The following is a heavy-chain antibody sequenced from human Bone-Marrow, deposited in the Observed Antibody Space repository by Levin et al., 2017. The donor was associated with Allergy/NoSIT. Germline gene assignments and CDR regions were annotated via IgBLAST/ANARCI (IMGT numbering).Heavy chain of an antibody. CDR1: GFTFNSYW. D-gene: IGHD6-13*01. Sequence: GGSLRLSCAASGFTFNSYWMSWVRQAPGKGLEWVANINQDGSEKYSVNSVKGRFTISRDNAESSLYLQMSSLRVEDTAVYYCARRYSSSWSGFDPWGQGTLVIVSS. J-gene: IGHJ5*02. CDR2: INQDGSEK. CDR3: ARRYSSSWSGFDP. V-gene: IGHV3-7*04.